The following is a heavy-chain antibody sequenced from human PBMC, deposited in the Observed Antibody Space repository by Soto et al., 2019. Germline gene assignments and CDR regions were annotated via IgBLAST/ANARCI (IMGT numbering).Heavy chain of an antibody. D-gene: IGHD3-22*01. Sequence: SETLSLTCTVSGGSISSGGYYWSWIRQHPGKGLEWIGYIYYSGSTYYNPSLKSRVTISVDTSKNQFSLKLSSVTAADTAVYYCASLVVITSFLDYWGQGTLVTVSS. J-gene: IGHJ4*02. CDR1: GGSISSGGYY. V-gene: IGHV4-31*03. CDR3: ASLVVITSFLDY. CDR2: IYYSGST.